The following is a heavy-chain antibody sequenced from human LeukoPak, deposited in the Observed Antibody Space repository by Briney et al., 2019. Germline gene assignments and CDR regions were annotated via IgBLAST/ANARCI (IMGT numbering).Heavy chain of an antibody. CDR3: ARDCSLAAAGWFDP. Sequence: ASVKVSCKASGGTFSSYAISWVRQAPGQGLEWMGRIIPILGIANYAQKFQGRVTITADKSTSTAYMELSSLRSEDTAVYYCARDCSLAAAGWFDPWGQGTLVTVSS. D-gene: IGHD6-13*01. CDR1: GGTFSSYA. V-gene: IGHV1-69*04. CDR2: IIPILGIA. J-gene: IGHJ5*02.